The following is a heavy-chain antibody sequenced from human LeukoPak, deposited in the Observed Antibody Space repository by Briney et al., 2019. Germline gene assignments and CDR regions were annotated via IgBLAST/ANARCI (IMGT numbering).Heavy chain of an antibody. CDR2: IYYSGST. CDR3: ARVGVTTPYY. CDR1: GGSISSSSYY. V-gene: IGHV4-39*07. Sequence: SETLSLTCTVSGGSISSSSYYWGWIRQPPGKGLEWIGSIYYSGSTNYNPSLKSRVTISVDTSKNQFSLKLSSVTAADTAVYYCARVGVTTPYYWGQGTLVTVSS. D-gene: IGHD4-17*01. J-gene: IGHJ4*02.